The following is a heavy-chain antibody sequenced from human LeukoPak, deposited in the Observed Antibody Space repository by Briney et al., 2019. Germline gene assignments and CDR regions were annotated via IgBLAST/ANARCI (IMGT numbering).Heavy chain of an antibody. CDR3: ASSGLLVHWFDP. CDR2: IIPIFGTA. Sequence: ASVKVSCKASGGTLSSYAISWVRQAPGQGLEWMGGIIPIFGTANYAQKFQGRVTITTDESTSTAYMELSSLRSEDTAVYYCASSGLLVHWFDPWGQGTLVTVSS. CDR1: GGTLSSYA. D-gene: IGHD2/OR15-2a*01. V-gene: IGHV1-69*05. J-gene: IGHJ5*02.